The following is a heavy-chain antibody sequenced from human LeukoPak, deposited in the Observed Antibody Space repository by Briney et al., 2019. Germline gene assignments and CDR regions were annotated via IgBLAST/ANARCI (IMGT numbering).Heavy chain of an antibody. CDR3: ARGVEPLAANTLAY. V-gene: IGHV3-53*01. Sequence: GGSLRLSCAASGFTVITNDMTWVRQAPGKGLEWVSVLDSDGNTKYADSVQGRFTISRDNSKNTLYLEMNSLSPDDTAVYYCARGVEPLAANTLAYWGQGTLVTVSS. CDR2: LDSDGNT. D-gene: IGHD1-14*01. CDR1: GFTVITND. J-gene: IGHJ4*02.